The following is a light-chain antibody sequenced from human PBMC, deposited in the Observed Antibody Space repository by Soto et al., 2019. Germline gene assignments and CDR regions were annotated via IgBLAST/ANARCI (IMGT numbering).Light chain of an antibody. CDR1: QDISDY. V-gene: IGKV1-39*01. Sequence: DIQMTQSPSSLSASVGDRVTITCQASQDISDYLNWYHQKPGKAPKFLIYDASYLETGVPSRFSGSGSGTDFTLTISSLQPEDSATYYCQQSYSTPYTFGQGTKLEIK. CDR3: QQSYSTPYT. CDR2: DAS. J-gene: IGKJ2*01.